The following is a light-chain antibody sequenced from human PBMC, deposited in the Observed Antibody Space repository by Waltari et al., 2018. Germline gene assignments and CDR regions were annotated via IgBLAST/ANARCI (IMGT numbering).Light chain of an antibody. J-gene: IGKJ4*01. CDR3: QQSYRAPQT. CDR1: QSISTS. Sequence: DIQVTQSPSSLSASVGDRVTITCRTSQSISTSVNWYQQKPGKPPKLLIFAASDLQSGVSSRFSGSGSQTDFTLTIRNLQPEDFATYYCQQSYRAPQTFGGGTKVDMK. V-gene: IGKV1-39*01. CDR2: AAS.